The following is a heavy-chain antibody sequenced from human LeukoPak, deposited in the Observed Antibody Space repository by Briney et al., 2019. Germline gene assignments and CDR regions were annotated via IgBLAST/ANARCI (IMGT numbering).Heavy chain of an antibody. J-gene: IGHJ6*02. V-gene: IGHV3-21*01. Sequence: GGSLRLSCAASGFTFSSYSMNWVRQAPGKGLEWVSSISSSSSYIYYADSVKGRFTISRDNAKNSLYLRMNSLRAEDTAVYYCARDLEVGYCSSTSCRFYGMDVWGQGTTVTVSS. CDR3: ARDLEVGYCSSTSCRFYGMDV. CDR2: ISSSSSYI. D-gene: IGHD2-2*01. CDR1: GFTFSSYS.